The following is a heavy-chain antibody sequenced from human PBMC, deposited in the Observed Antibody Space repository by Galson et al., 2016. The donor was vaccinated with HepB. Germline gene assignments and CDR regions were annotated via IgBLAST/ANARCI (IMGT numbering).Heavy chain of an antibody. J-gene: IGHJ4*02. CDR1: GFSFSTYA. V-gene: IGHV3-23*01. CDR2: IGGSGDNT. Sequence: SLRLSCAVSGFSFSTYAMSWVRQAPGKGLVWVSTIGGSGDNTSYADSVKGRVTISRDNSMNTPYLQMNSLRAEDTAGYYCAKDLLSDYVWGSYRFQDWGQGAPVTVSS. CDR3: AKDLLSDYVWGSYRFQD. D-gene: IGHD3-16*02.